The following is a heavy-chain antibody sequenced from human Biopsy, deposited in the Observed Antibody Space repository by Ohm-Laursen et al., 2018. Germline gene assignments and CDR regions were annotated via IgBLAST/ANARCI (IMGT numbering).Heavy chain of an antibody. J-gene: IGHJ6*02. CDR1: GGSISSDY. V-gene: IGHV4-59*01. D-gene: IGHD2/OR15-2a*01. Sequence: PGTLSLTCAVSGGSISSDYWSWIRQTPGKGLEWIGYIYYSGSTNYNPSLKSRVTISVDTSKNQFSLRLNSVTAADTAVYYCARATNSTGWLYYYFYGMDVWGQGTTVTVSS. CDR3: ARATNSTGWLYYYFYGMDV. CDR2: IYYSGST.